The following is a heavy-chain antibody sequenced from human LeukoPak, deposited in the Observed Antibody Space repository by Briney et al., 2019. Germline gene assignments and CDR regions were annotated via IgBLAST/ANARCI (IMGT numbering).Heavy chain of an antibody. CDR3: ARVSCSGGSCYLDY. V-gene: IGHV3-48*04. CDR1: GFTFSNYW. CDR2: ISSSSSTI. J-gene: IGHJ4*02. Sequence: GGSLRLSCAASGFTFSNYWMHWVRQAPGKGLEWVSYISSSSSTIYYADSVKGRFTISRDNAKNSLYLQMNSLRAEDTAVYYCARVSCSGGSCYLDYWGQGTLVTVSS. D-gene: IGHD2-15*01.